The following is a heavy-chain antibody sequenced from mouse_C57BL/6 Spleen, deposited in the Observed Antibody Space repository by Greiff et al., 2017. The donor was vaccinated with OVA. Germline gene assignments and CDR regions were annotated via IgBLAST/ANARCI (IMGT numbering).Heavy chain of an antibody. CDR2: ISSGGSYT. Sequence: EVKLQESGGDLVKPGGSLKLSCAASGFTFSSYGMSWVRQTPDKRLEWVATISSGGSYTYYPDSVKGRFTISRDNAKNTLYLQMSSLKSEDTAMYYCARHDGSLTTMDYWGQGTSVTVSS. CDR3: ARHDGSLTTMDY. V-gene: IGHV5-6*01. J-gene: IGHJ4*01. D-gene: IGHD1-1*01. CDR1: GFTFSSYG.